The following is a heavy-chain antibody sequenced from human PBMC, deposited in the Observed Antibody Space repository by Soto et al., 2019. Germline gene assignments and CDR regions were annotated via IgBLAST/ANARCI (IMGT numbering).Heavy chain of an antibody. D-gene: IGHD6-13*01. CDR1: GGSISSGDYY. CDR2: IYYSGST. Sequence: QVQLQESGPGLVKPSQTLSLTCTVSGGSISSGDYYWSWIRQPPGKGLEWIGYIYYSGSTYYNPYPECLVTITVPPANHLFSLAPSSVTAAPWAAYYCAIYAGNSVYLAYWGQATLVTVAS. CDR3: AIYAGNSVYLAY. J-gene: IGHJ4*02. V-gene: IGHV4-30-4*01.